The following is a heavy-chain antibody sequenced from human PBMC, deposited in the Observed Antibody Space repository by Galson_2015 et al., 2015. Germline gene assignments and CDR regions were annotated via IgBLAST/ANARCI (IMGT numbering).Heavy chain of an antibody. Sequence: SLRLSCAASGFTFSSYSMNWVRQAPGKGLEWVSYISSSSSTIYYADSVKGRFTISRDNAKNSLYLQMNSLRDEDTAVYYCARGEYSSPLEGGYYFDYWGQGTLVTVSS. CDR1: GFTFSSYS. D-gene: IGHD6-6*01. V-gene: IGHV3-48*02. CDR3: ARGEYSSPLEGGYYFDY. CDR2: ISSSSSTI. J-gene: IGHJ4*02.